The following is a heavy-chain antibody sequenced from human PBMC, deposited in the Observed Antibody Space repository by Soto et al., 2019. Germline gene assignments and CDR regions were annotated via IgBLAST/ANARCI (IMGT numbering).Heavy chain of an antibody. V-gene: IGHV3-23*01. J-gene: IGHJ4*02. CDR2: ISGSGGST. D-gene: IGHD3-3*01. Sequence: GGSLRLSCAASGFTFSSYAMSWVRQAPGKGLEWVSAISGSGGSTYYADSVKGRFTISRDNSKNTLYLQMNSLRAEDTAVYYCAKAKYDFWSGYNGLYFDYWGQGTLVTVSS. CDR3: AKAKYDFWSGYNGLYFDY. CDR1: GFTFSSYA.